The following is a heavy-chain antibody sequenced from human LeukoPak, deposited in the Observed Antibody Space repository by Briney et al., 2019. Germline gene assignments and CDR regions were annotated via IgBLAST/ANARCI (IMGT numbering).Heavy chain of an antibody. J-gene: IGHJ3*02. Sequence: SETLSLTCAVYGGSFSGYYWSWVRQPPGKGLEWIGEINHSGSTNYNPSLKSRVTISVDTSKNQFSLKPSSVTAADTAVYYCARGLRYSGSYYFAFDIWGQGTMVTVSS. CDR3: ARGLRYSGSYYFAFDI. D-gene: IGHD1-26*01. V-gene: IGHV4-34*01. CDR2: INHSGST. CDR1: GGSFSGYY.